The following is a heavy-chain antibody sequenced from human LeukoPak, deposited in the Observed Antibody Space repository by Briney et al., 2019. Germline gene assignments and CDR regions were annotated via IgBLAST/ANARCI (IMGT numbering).Heavy chain of an antibody. CDR2: ISSSGRTI. CDR3: VKDSPAAAH. Sequence: GGSLRLSCAASGFTFSSYEMNWVRQAPGKGLEWVSYISSSGRTIYYEDSVKGRFSISRDNPKNTLYLQMSTLRPEDTAVYYCVKDSPAAAHWGQGTQVTVAS. J-gene: IGHJ4*02. V-gene: IGHV3-48*03. D-gene: IGHD6-25*01. CDR1: GFTFSSYE.